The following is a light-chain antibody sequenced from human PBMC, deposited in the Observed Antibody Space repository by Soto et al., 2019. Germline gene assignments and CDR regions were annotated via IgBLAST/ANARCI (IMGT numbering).Light chain of an antibody. V-gene: IGKV3-20*01. CDR2: GAS. CDR1: QTVGTTY. Sequence: EVVLAQSPGTLSLSPGERATLSCRASQTVGTTYLAWYQHKPGQAPRLLIYGASTRATGIPDRFSGSRSGKDFTLTISRLEPEDFAVYFCQLYVRSRWTFGQGTKVEFK. J-gene: IGKJ1*01. CDR3: QLYVRSRWT.